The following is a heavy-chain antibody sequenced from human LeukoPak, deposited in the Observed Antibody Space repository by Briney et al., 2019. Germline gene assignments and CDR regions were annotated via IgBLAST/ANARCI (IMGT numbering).Heavy chain of an antibody. CDR2: IYTSGST. CDR1: GGSISSGSYY. J-gene: IGHJ3*02. Sequence: SETLSLTCTVSGGSISSGSYYWSWLRQPAGKGLEWIGRIYTSGSTNYNPSLKSRVTISVDTSKNQFSLKLSSVTAADTAVYYCARWSGGYHDAFDIWGQGTMVTVSS. CDR3: ARWSGGYHDAFDI. V-gene: IGHV4-61*02. D-gene: IGHD2-15*01.